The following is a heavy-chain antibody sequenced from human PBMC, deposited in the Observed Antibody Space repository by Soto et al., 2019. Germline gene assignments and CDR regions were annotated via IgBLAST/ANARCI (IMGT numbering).Heavy chain of an antibody. Sequence: PGESLKISCKGSGYSFTSYWIGWVRQMPGKGLEWMGIIYPGDSDTRYSPSFQGQVTISADKSISTAYLQWSSLKASDTAMYYCARQRGYVGSATRTPGFYTWGQEALLTVSA. J-gene: IGHJ4*02. D-gene: IGHD3-9*01. V-gene: IGHV5-51*01. CDR1: GYSFTSYW. CDR2: IYPGDSDT. CDR3: ARQRGYVGSATRTPGFYT.